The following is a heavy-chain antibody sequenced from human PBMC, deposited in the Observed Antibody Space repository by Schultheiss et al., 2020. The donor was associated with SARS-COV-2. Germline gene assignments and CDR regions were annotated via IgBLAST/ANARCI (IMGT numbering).Heavy chain of an antibody. D-gene: IGHD2-21*02. CDR2: IWYDGSNK. V-gene: IGHV3-33*01. J-gene: IGHJ4*02. Sequence: GGSLRLSCAASGFTFSSYGMHWVRQAPGKGLEWVAVIWYDGSNKYYADSVKGRFTISRDNSKNTLYLQMNSLRAEDTAVYYCARDLGAVRAVVTAYYWGQGTLVTVSS. CDR1: GFTFSSYG. CDR3: ARDLGAVRAVVTAYY.